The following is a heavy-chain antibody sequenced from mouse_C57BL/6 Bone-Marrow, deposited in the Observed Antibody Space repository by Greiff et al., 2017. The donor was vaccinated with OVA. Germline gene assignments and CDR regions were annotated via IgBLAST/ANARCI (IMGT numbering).Heavy chain of an antibody. CDR2: IDPSDSYT. D-gene: IGHD1-1*01. CDR3: ANYYGSKDY. Sequence: VKLQQPGAELVRPGTSVKLSCKASGYTFTSYWMHWVKQRPGQGLEWIGVIDPSDSYTNYNQKFKGKATLTVDTSSSTAYMQLSSLTSEDSAVYYCANYYGSKDYWGQGTTLTVSS. V-gene: IGHV1-59*01. J-gene: IGHJ2*01. CDR1: GYTFTSYW.